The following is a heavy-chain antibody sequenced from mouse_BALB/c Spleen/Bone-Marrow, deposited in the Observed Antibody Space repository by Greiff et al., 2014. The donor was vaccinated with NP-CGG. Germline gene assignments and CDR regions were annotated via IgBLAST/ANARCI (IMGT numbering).Heavy chain of an antibody. V-gene: IGHV5-4*02. D-gene: IGHD1-1*02. CDR3: ARSGERYGAMDY. Sequence: EVQLQQSGGGLVKPGGSLKLSCAASGFTFGDFYVFWFRQTPEKRLEWVATISNGGTYTYYPDSVKGRFTISRDNAKNNLYLQMSSLKSEDTAMYYCARSGERYGAMDYWGQGTSVTVTS. J-gene: IGHJ4*01. CDR1: GFTFGDFY. CDR2: ISNGGTYT.